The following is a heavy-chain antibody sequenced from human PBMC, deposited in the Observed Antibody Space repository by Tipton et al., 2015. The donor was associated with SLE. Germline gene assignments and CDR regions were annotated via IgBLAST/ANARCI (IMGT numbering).Heavy chain of an antibody. CDR1: GGAFSGYY. Sequence: TLSLTCAVYGGAFSGYYWSWVRQPPGEGLEGVGGIKHSGSTKHNPSPKSRVTISVDTSKNQFSLKLSSVTAADTAVYYCARGLGELPGYCSSTSCYRVWTEYFQHWGQGTLVTVSS. J-gene: IGHJ1*01. CDR3: ARGLGELPGYCSSTSCYRVWTEYFQH. D-gene: IGHD2-2*02. V-gene: IGHV4-34*01. CDR2: IKHSGST.